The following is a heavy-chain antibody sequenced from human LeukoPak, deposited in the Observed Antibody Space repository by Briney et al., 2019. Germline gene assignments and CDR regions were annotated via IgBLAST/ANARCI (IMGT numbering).Heavy chain of an antibody. CDR1: GYTFSDYY. CDR2: INPSSGGT. J-gene: IGHJ3*02. Sequence: GASVKVSCKPSGYTFSDYYLHWVRQAPGHGLEWMGWINPSSGGTKYVQKFQGRVTMTRDTSISTGYMELSRLRSDDTAVYYCARPIRGSYVEDAFDMWGQGTMVTVSA. V-gene: IGHV1-2*02. D-gene: IGHD1-26*01. CDR3: ARPIRGSYVEDAFDM.